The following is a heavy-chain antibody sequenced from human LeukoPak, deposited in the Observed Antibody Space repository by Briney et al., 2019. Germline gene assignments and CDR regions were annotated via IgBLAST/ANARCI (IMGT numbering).Heavy chain of an antibody. CDR2: ISYDGRNQ. J-gene: IGHJ6*03. Sequence: PGGSLRLSCSASGFTFSNHAMHWVRLGPDKGLEWVAVISYDGRNQYDADSVEGQFTISRDNSKNTLYLQMNNLRVEDTAVYYCARNGRTYGGAYGNSDYYFYFDVWGKGTTVTVSS. D-gene: IGHD2-8*01. V-gene: IGHV3-30*01. CDR1: GFTFSNHA. CDR3: ARNGRTYGGAYGNSDYYFYFDV.